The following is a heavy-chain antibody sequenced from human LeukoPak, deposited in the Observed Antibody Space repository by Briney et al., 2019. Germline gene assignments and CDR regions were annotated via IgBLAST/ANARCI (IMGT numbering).Heavy chain of an antibody. J-gene: IGHJ4*02. CDR2: INPNSGGT. Sequence: ASVKVSCKASGYTFTGYYVHWVRQAPGQGLEWMGWINPNSGGTNYAQKFQGRVTMTRDTSISTAYMELSRLRSDDTAVYYCARGAYDFWSGPLNGVYFDYWGQGTLVTVSS. CDR1: GYTFTGYY. V-gene: IGHV1-2*02. D-gene: IGHD3-3*01. CDR3: ARGAYDFWSGPLNGVYFDY.